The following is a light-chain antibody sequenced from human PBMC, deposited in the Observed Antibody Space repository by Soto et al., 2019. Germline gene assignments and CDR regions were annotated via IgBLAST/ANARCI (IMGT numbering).Light chain of an antibody. CDR2: DAS. CDR3: QQYNSYPYT. CDR1: QSISSW. V-gene: IGKV1-5*01. Sequence: DIQMTQSPSTLSASVGYRGTITCRASQSISSWLAWYQQKPGKAPKLLIYDASSLESGVPSRFSGSGSGTEFTLTISSLQPDDFATYYCQQYNSYPYTFGQGTKLEIK. J-gene: IGKJ2*01.